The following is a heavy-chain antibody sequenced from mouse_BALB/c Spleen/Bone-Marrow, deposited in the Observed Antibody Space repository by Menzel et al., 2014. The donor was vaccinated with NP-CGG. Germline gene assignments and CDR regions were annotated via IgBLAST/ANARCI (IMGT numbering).Heavy chain of an antibody. CDR2: ISYSGST. V-gene: IGHV3-8*02. CDR1: GDSITSGY. D-gene: IGHD2-3*01. J-gene: IGHJ2*01. Sequence: VLLRPSCLLFVKPSQTLSLTCSVTGDSITSGYWNWIRKFPGNKLEYMGYISYSGSTYFSPSLKSRISITRDTSKNQYSLQLNSVTTEDTATYYCATYDGYYFDYWGQGTTLAVSS. CDR3: ATYDGYYFDY.